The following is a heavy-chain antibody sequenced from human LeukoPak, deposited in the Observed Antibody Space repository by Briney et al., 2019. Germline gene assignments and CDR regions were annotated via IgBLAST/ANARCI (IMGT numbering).Heavy chain of an antibody. V-gene: IGHV1-46*01. Sequence: ASVKVSCKASGYAFTSYYMHWVRQAPGQGLEWMGIINPSGGSTSYAQKFQGRVTMTRDTSTSTVYMELSSLRSEDTAVYYCARDRWYSSSWYGPDAFDIWGQGTMVTVSS. CDR2: INPSGGST. CDR1: GYAFTSYY. J-gene: IGHJ3*02. D-gene: IGHD6-13*01. CDR3: ARDRWYSSSWYGPDAFDI.